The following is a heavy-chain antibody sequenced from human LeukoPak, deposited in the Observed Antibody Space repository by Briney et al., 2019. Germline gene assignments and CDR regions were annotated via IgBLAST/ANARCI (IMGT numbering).Heavy chain of an antibody. D-gene: IGHD7-27*01. CDR1: GFIFSSYA. J-gene: IGHJ5*02. Sequence: GGSLRLSCAASGFIFSSYAMSWVRQAPGKGLEWVSAISGSGGSTYYADSVKGRFTISRDNSKNTLYLQMNSLRAEDTAVYYCANHPRAILGWFDPWGQGTLVTVSS. CDR2: ISGSGGST. CDR3: ANHPRAILGWFDP. V-gene: IGHV3-23*01.